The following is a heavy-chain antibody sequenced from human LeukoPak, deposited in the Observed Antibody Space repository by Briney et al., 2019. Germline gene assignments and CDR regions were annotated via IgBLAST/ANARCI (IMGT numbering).Heavy chain of an antibody. Sequence: SETLSLTCTVSGGSISSGSYYWSWIRQPAGKGLEWIGRIYTSGSTNYNPSLKSRVTISVDTSKNQFSLKLSSVTAADTAVYYCARFYTHIQDYYGMDVWGQGTTVTVSS. CDR3: ARFYTHIQDYYGMDV. D-gene: IGHD3-16*01. CDR2: IYTSGST. V-gene: IGHV4-61*02. J-gene: IGHJ6*02. CDR1: GGSISSGSYY.